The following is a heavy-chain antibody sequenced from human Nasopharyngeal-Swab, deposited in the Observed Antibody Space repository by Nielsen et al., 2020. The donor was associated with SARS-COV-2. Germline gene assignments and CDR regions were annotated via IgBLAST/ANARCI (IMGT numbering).Heavy chain of an antibody. V-gene: IGHV1-46*01. CDR2: ISPSGGST. CDR1: GYPFTSYY. Sequence: ASEKVSCKASGYPFTSYYMHWVRQAPGQGLEWMGIISPSGGSTSYAQKFQGRVTMSMDPSTSTVDMELSSLRSEAPAVYYCTRDVSDTMVRGVIIDYWGQGTLVTVSS. CDR3: TRDVSDTMVRGVIIDY. J-gene: IGHJ4*02. D-gene: IGHD3-10*01.